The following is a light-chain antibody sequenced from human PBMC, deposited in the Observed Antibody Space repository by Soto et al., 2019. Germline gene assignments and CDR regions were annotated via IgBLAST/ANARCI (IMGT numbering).Light chain of an antibody. J-gene: IGLJ2*01. CDR2: SDI. CDR3: AAWHDSRNVVV. V-gene: IGLV1-44*01. CDR1: TFGIAIKP. Sequence: QSVLTQPPSASGTPGQRVTISCSDSTFGIAIKPVNWYQKLPGTAPRVVIFSDIQRPSVVPDRFSGSKSGASASLVISGLQSEDEAEYFCAAWHDSRNVVVVGGGTKVTVL.